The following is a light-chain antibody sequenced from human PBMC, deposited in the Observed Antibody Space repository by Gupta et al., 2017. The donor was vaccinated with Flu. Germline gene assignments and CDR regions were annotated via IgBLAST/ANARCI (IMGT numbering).Light chain of an antibody. CDR3: HVWDSSSDHGV. Sequence: SYVFTPPPSVSVAPGQTARLPCGGNNIGRKSVDWYHQKPGQAPVLVVYDDSARRSGSPERFSGANYGNTATLTISRGEAGDEADYYCHVWDSSSDHGVFGGGTKLTVL. CDR2: DDS. J-gene: IGLJ3*02. CDR1: NIGRKS. V-gene: IGLV3-21*02.